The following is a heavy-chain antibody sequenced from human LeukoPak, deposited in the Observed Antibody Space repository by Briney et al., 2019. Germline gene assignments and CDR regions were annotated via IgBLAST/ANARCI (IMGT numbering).Heavy chain of an antibody. V-gene: IGHV5-51*01. J-gene: IGHJ6*03. CDR1: GYPFSSYW. Sequence: GESLKISCKGSGYPFSSYWIGWVRQMPGKGLEWMGIIYPGDSDTRYSPSFQGQVTIPADKSISTAYLQWSSLKASDTAMYYCARATNYVWGSYRPFYYYYMDVWGKGTTVTVSS. CDR3: ARATNYVWGSYRPFYYYYMDV. D-gene: IGHD3-16*02. CDR2: IYPGDSDT.